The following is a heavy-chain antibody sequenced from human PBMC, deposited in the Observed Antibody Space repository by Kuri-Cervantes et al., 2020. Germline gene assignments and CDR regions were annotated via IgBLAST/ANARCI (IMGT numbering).Heavy chain of an antibody. D-gene: IGHD4-17*01. CDR3: ARRTTVTVTATPRSYWYFDL. J-gene: IGHJ2*01. V-gene: IGHV3-20*01. Sequence: ETLSLTCAASGFTLSSYWMSWVRQAPGKGLEWVSGINWNGSSTGYADSVKGRFTISRDNAKNSLYLQMNSLRAEDTALYHCARRTTVTVTATPRSYWYFDLWGRGTLVTVSS. CDR2: INWNGSST. CDR1: GFTLSSYW.